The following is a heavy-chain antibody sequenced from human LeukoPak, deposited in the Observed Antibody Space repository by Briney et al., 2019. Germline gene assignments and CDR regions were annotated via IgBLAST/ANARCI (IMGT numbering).Heavy chain of an antibody. J-gene: IGHJ4*02. CDR1: GFSFSNYD. CDR3: LPSDG. CDR2: ISRSSDIR. Sequence: GGSLRLSCAASGFSFSNYDMTWVRQSPGKGLEWVASISRSSDIRNYADSVKGRFAISRDNSKNTLHLQMNSLRAEDTAVYYCLPSDGGGQGTLVTVSS. D-gene: IGHD3-10*01. V-gene: IGHV3-23*01.